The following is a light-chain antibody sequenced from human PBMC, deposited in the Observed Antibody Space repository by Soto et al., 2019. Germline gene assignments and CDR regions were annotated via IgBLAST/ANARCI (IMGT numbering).Light chain of an antibody. CDR3: QQSNSYPRT. J-gene: IGKJ3*01. V-gene: IGKV1-9*01. CDR2: AAS. CDR1: QVISRY. Sequence: IQLTQSPSSLSASVGDRVTITCRASQVISRYLAWYQQKPGKAPNLLIYAASTLPSGVPSRFSGSGSGTDFTLTISILQPEDFATYYCQQSNSYPRTFGPGTKVDI.